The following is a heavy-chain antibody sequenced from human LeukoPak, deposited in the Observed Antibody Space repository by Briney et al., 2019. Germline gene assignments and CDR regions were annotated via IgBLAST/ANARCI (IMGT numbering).Heavy chain of an antibody. CDR1: GFTFSTYS. D-gene: IGHD3-9*01. CDR3: AKGGDILTGRGYFDY. CDR2: ISPDSNYK. J-gene: IGHJ4*02. V-gene: IGHV3-21*04. Sequence: PGGSLRLSCAASGFTFSTYSMNWLRLAPGKGLEWVSSISPDSNYKYYVDSVKGRFTISRDNAKSSLYLQMNSLRAEDTAVYYCAKGGDILTGRGYFDYWGQGTLVTVSS.